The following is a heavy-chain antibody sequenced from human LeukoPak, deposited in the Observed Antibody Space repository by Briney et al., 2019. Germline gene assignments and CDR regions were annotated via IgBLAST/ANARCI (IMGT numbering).Heavy chain of an antibody. Sequence: SQTLSLTCAISGDSVSSTAWNWIRQSPSRGLEWLGRTYYRSKWYNDYAVSVKSRITINPDTSKNQFSLQLNSVTPEDAAVYYCARGGRGYCTSSSCYFDYWGQGTLVTVSS. CDR1: GDSVSSTA. D-gene: IGHD2-2*01. CDR2: TYYRSKWYN. J-gene: IGHJ4*02. V-gene: IGHV6-1*01. CDR3: ARGGRGYCTSSSCYFDY.